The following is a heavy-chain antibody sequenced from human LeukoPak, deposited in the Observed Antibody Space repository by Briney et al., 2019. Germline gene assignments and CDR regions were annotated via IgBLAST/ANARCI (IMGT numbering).Heavy chain of an antibody. J-gene: IGHJ4*02. V-gene: IGHV1-46*01. Sequence: ASVKVSCKASGYTFTNYYMHWVRQAPGQGLEWMGIINPSGGGTSYAQKFQGRLTMTRDTSTTTVYMELSSLRSEDAAMYYCAREIGPRQLHLWGSAFDYWGQGTLVTVSS. CDR3: AREIGPRQLHLWGSAFDY. CDR1: GYTFTNYY. CDR2: INPSGGGT. D-gene: IGHD5-18*01.